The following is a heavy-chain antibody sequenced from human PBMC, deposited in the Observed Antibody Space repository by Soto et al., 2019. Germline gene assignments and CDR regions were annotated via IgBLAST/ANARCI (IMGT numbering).Heavy chain of an antibody. CDR2: INHSGST. Sequence: SETLSLTCAVYGGSFSGYYWSWIRQPPGKGLEWIGEINHSGSTNYNPSLKSRVTISVDTSKNQFSLKLSSVTAADTAVYYCARAHYDFWSGYYMPPDYWGQGTLVTVSS. D-gene: IGHD3-3*01. J-gene: IGHJ4*02. CDR1: GGSFSGYY. CDR3: ARAHYDFWSGYYMPPDY. V-gene: IGHV4-34*01.